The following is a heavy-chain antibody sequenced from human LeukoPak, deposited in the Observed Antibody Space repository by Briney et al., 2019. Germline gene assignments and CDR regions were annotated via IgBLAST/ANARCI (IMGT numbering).Heavy chain of an antibody. V-gene: IGHV3-21*01. D-gene: IGHD6-13*01. CDR1: GFTFRSYS. J-gene: IGHJ4*02. CDR3: ARGDSSSWFMVPTDY. CDR2: ISSSSSYI. Sequence: GGSLRLSCPASGFTFRSYSMNWFGQAPGKGREGFSSISSSSSYIYYADSVKGRFTISRDNAKNSLYLQMNSLRAEDTAVYYCARGDSSSWFMVPTDYWGQGTLVTVSS.